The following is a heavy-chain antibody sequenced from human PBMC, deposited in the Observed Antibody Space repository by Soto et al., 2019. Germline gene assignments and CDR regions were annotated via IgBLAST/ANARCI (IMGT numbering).Heavy chain of an antibody. J-gene: IGHJ4*02. CDR3: ARPVESSTTSCRR. Sequence: GGSLRLSCAASGFTFSSYSMNWVRQAPGKGLEWVSYISSSSNSIYYADSVKGRFTISRDNAKNSLHLQMNSLRAEDTAVYYRARPVESSTTSCRRWGQGTRVTVSS. D-gene: IGHD2-2*01. CDR1: GFTFSSYS. CDR2: ISSSSNSI. V-gene: IGHV3-48*01.